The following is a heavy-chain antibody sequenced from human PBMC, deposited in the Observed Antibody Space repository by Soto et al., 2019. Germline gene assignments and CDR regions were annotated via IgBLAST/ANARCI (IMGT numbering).Heavy chain of an antibody. V-gene: IGHV1-18*01. CDR1: GYTFTSYG. Sequence: QVQLVQSGAEVKKPGASVKVSCKASGYTFTSYGISWVRQAPGQGLEWMGWISAYNGNTNYAQKLQGRVTITKDTSASTAYMERRSLRSDDTAVYYCARDRTIYYYDSSGYFPFDYWGQGTLVTVSS. D-gene: IGHD3-22*01. CDR3: ARDRTIYYYDSSGYFPFDY. CDR2: ISAYNGNT. J-gene: IGHJ4*02.